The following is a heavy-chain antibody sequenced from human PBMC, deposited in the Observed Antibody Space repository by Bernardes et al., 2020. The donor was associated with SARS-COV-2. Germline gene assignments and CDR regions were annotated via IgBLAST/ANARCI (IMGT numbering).Heavy chain of an antibody. J-gene: IGHJ5*01. CDR3: ARGSCGGDCSFPSSFDS. V-gene: IGHV1-18*01. Sequence: ASVKVSCKASGYNFQNYGINWVRQAPGQGLEWMGWIHVYNGKRQYGRTFQDRVTLSTDTSTTTAYMELRSLTSDDTAVYYCARGSCGGDCSFPSSFDSWGQGTQVIVSS. CDR2: IHVYNGKR. CDR1: GYNFQNYG. D-gene: IGHD2-21*02.